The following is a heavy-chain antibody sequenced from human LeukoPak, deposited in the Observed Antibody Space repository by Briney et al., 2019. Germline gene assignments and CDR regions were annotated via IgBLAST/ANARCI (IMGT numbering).Heavy chain of an antibody. CDR1: GGSISTNY. CDR2: IYTSGST. Sequence: PSETLSLTCTVSGGSISTNYWSWIRQPAGKGLEWIGRIYTSGSTNYNPSLKSRVTMSVDTSKNQFSLKLTSVTAADTAVYYCALLGGYIGHDIDYWGQGTLVTVSS. V-gene: IGHV4-4*07. CDR3: ALLGGYIGHDIDY. D-gene: IGHD5-12*01. J-gene: IGHJ4*02.